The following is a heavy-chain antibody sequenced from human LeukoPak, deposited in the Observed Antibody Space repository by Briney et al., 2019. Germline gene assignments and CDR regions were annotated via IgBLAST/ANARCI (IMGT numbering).Heavy chain of an antibody. Sequence: SETLSLTCTVSCGSISSRSYYWGWIRQPPGKGRDLFGSIYYIGSTYYNPSLKSRVTISVQTSKNQFSLKLSSVTAADTAVFYCARYLYGSGRYYRFFDYWGQGALLTVSS. J-gene: IGHJ4*02. CDR3: ARYLYGSGRYYRFFDY. D-gene: IGHD3-10*01. CDR1: CGSISSRSYY. CDR2: IYYIGST. V-gene: IGHV4-39*01.